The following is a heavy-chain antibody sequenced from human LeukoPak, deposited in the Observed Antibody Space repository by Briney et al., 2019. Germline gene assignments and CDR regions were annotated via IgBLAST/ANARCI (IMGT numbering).Heavy chain of an antibody. CDR1: GGSLSGYY. J-gene: IGHJ4*02. D-gene: IGHD1-26*01. Sequence: SETLSLTCVVYGGSLSGYYWSWIRQPPGKGLEWIGEINHSGTTTYNPSLESRVTISVDTSKNQFSLKLTSVTAADTAMYYCARVQAGVGPGHWGQGTLVTVSS. CDR3: ARVQAGVGPGH. CDR2: INHSGTT. V-gene: IGHV4-34*01.